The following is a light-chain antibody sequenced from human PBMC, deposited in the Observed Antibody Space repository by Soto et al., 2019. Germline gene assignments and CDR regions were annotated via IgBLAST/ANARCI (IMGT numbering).Light chain of an antibody. CDR3: QQYTNYPWT. Sequence: DIQMTQSPPTLSASVGDRVTITCRASQSISSWLAWYQQRPGKAPNLLIYDVSSLESGVPSRFSGSGSGTEFTLTISSLQPDDFATYYSQQYTNYPWTFGQGTMV. CDR1: QSISSW. CDR2: DVS. J-gene: IGKJ1*01. V-gene: IGKV1-5*01.